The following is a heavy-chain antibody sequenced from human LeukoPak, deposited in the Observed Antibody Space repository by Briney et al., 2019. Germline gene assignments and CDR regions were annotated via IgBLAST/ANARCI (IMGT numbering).Heavy chain of an antibody. Sequence: KPSETLSLTCAVYGGSFSGYYWSWIRQPPGKGLEWIGEINHSGSTNYNPSLKSRVTISVDTSKNQFSLKLSSVTAADTAVYYCARDLEYTPTGERGQETLVTFS. J-gene: IGHJ4*02. CDR2: INHSGST. CDR3: ARDLEYTPTGE. D-gene: IGHD2/OR15-2a*01. CDR1: GGSFSGYY. V-gene: IGHV4-34*01.